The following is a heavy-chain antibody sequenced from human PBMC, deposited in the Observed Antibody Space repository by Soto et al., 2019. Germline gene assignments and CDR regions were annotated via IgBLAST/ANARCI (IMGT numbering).Heavy chain of an antibody. CDR2: FIPLFGTA. CDR1: GGTFGSLA. D-gene: IGHD3-10*01. J-gene: IGHJ4*02. Sequence: QVQLVQSGAEVKKPGSSVKVSCKASGGTFGSLAITWVRQAPGQGLEWMGGFIPLFGTANYAQKFQGRVTFTADGSTGTAYMELSSLRSEDTALYYCAREGRGAYRTRYWGQGTLVTVYS. CDR3: AREGRGAYRTRY. V-gene: IGHV1-69*01.